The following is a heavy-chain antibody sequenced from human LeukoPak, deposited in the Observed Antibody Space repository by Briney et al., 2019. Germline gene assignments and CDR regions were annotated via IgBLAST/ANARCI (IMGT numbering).Heavy chain of an antibody. CDR1: GASISTHY. V-gene: IGHV4-4*07. D-gene: IGHD6-13*01. J-gene: IGHJ4*02. Sequence: SETLSLTCSVSGASISTHYWTWIRQPAGKGLEWIGRIYTSGSTTYNPSLKSRVTMSVDTSKNQFSLKLTSVTAADTAVYYCARGFSAAAALYFDYWGQGTLVTVSS. CDR2: IYTSGST. CDR3: ARGFSAAAALYFDY.